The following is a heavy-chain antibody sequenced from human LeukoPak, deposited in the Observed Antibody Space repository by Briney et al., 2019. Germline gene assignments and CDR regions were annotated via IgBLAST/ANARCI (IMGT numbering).Heavy chain of an antibody. Sequence: GGSLRLSCAASGFTFSSYWMHWVRQAPGKGLVWVSHISSDGSSTNYADSVKGRFTISRDNSKNTLYLQMNSLSDEDTAVYYCARGGTFYFQHWGQGTLVTVSS. D-gene: IGHD2/OR15-2a*01. CDR2: ISSDGSST. CDR3: ARGGTFYFQH. J-gene: IGHJ1*01. CDR1: GFTFSSYW. V-gene: IGHV3-74*01.